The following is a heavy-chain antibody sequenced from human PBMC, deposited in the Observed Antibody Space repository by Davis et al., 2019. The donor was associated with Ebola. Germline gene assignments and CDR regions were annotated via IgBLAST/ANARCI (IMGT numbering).Heavy chain of an antibody. CDR2: ISGGGRSA. V-gene: IGHV3-23*01. CDR3: AKDGLFIDSSWFFGY. Sequence: GESLKISCAASGFTFSNYAMNWVRQAPGKGLEWVSGISGGGRSADYGDSVKGRFTISRDNSKNTLYLQMNSLRAEDTAVYYCAKDGLFIDSSWFFGYWGQGTLVTVSS. J-gene: IGHJ4*02. CDR1: GFTFSNYA. D-gene: IGHD6-13*01.